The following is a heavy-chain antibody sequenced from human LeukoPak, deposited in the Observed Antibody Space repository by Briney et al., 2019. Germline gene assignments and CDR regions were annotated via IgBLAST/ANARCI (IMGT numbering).Heavy chain of an antibody. CDR3: ARDSGLVVVVAAMAGYFDY. CDR2: ISYDGSNK. Sequence: GGSLRLSCAASGFTFSSYAMHWVRQAPGKGLEWVAVISYDGSNKYYADSVKGRFTISRDNSKNTLYLQMNSLRAEDTAVYYCARDSGLVVVVAAMAGYFDYWGQGTLVTVSS. D-gene: IGHD2-15*01. CDR1: GFTFSSYA. V-gene: IGHV3-30-3*01. J-gene: IGHJ4*02.